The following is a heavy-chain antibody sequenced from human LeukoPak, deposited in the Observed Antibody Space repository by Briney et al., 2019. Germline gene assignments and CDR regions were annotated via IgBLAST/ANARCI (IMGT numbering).Heavy chain of an antibody. CDR1: GGSISSGSYY. CDR2: IYTSGST. CDR3: ARGAPEQWLTVDY. J-gene: IGHJ4*02. V-gene: IGHV4-61*02. D-gene: IGHD6-19*01. Sequence: SETLSLTCTVSGGSISSGSYYWSWIRQPAGTGLEWIGRIYTSGSTNYNPSLKSRVTISVDTSKNQFSLKLSSVTAADTAVYYCARGAPEQWLTVDYWGQGTLVTVSS.